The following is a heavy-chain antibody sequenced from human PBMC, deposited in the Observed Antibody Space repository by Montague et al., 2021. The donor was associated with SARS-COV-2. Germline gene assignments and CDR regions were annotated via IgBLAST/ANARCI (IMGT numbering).Heavy chain of an antibody. CDR1: GFTFSRNS. CDR2: ISSDTLHT. J-gene: IGHJ4*02. Sequence: SLSLSFSTSGFTFSRNSMNWVRQAPGKGLEWVSTISSDTLHTFYAESVKGRFTISRDNAKNELYLQMNSLRAEDMAVYYCARGGEIGVWAPFGHWGQGTLVTVSS. D-gene: IGHD3-16*01. V-gene: IGHV3-21*01. CDR3: ARGGEIGVWAPFGH.